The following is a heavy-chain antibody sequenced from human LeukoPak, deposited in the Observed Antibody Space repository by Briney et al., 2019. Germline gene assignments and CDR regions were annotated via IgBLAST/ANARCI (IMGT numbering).Heavy chain of an antibody. D-gene: IGHD2/OR15-2a*01. CDR1: GFTFTNAW. CDR2: VRAKTDGGTT. V-gene: IGHV3-15*01. CDR3: AADTPVPLAQIDY. J-gene: IGHJ4*02. Sequence: PGGFLRLSCAVSGFTFTNAWMNWVRQAPGKGLEWVGRVRAKTDGGTTEYAAPVKGRFSISRDDSTNTVYLQMNSLITEDTAIYYCAADTPVPLAQIDYWGQGALVTVSS.